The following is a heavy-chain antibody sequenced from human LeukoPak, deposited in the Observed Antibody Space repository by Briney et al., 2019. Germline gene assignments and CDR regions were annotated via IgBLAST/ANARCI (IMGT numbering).Heavy chain of an antibody. CDR3: TTDAIGGHSTIVVVY. CDR2: IKSKTDGGTT. Sequence: GGSLRLSCTASGVSISNAVLSWIRQAPGKGLEWVGRIKSKTDGGTTDYAAPVKGRFTISRDDSKNTLYLQMNSLKTEDTAVYYCTTDAIGGHSTIVVVYCGQGSLVTVSS. CDR1: GVSISNAV. D-gene: IGHD2-21*01. J-gene: IGHJ4*02. V-gene: IGHV3-15*01.